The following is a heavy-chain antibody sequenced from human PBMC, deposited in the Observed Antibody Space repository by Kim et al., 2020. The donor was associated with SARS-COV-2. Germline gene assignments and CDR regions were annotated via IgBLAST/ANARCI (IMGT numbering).Heavy chain of an antibody. CDR3: ASYVEWCFDY. J-gene: IGHJ4*02. Sequence: GGSLRLSCAASGFTFSSYSMNWVRQAPGKGLEWVSSISSSSSYIYYADSVKGRFTISGDNAKNSLYLQMNSLRAEDTAVYYCASYVEWCFDYWGQGTLVTVSS. CDR1: GFTFSSYS. V-gene: IGHV3-21*01. D-gene: IGHD2-15*01. CDR2: ISSSSSYI.